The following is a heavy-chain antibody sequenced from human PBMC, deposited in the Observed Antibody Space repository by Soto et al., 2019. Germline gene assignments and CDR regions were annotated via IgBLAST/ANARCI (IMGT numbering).Heavy chain of an antibody. CDR1: GFTFSAYV. CDR2: ITSIGGGT. V-gene: IGHV3-23*01. J-gene: IGHJ4*02. D-gene: IGHD6-13*01. CDR3: AKLTAA. Sequence: EVEVLESGGGLVQPGGSLRLSCAASGFTFSAYVMSWVRQAPGKGLEWVSSITSIGGGTYYADSVKGRFTVSRDNSKNTVYLQMNSLRDEDTAVYYCAKLTAAWGQGTLVTVSS.